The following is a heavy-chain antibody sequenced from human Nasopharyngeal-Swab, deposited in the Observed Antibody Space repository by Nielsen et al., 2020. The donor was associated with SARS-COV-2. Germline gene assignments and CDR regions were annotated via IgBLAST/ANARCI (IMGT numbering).Heavy chain of an antibody. J-gene: IGHJ6*02. Sequence: WIRQPPVKGLEWIGYIYYTGSTYCNPSLKSRVTISVDTSKNQFSLKLTSVTAADTAVYYCARYPSSSWSSYGMDVWGQGTTVTVSS. CDR2: IYYTGST. CDR3: ARYPSSSWSSYGMDV. V-gene: IGHV4-31*02. D-gene: IGHD6-13*01.